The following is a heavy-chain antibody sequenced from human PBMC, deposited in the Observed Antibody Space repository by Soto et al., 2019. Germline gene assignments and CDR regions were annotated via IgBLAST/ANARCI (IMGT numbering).Heavy chain of an antibody. J-gene: IGHJ4*02. V-gene: IGHV3-13*01. CDR2: IGTAGDT. D-gene: IGHD2-15*01. Sequence: GGSLRRSCEASGFTFIGFDMHWVRQPTGKGLEWVSTIGTAGDTYYAVSVKGRFTISRDNAKNSLSLQMNSLRAGDTAVYFCARGQEVGAHFFDSWGQGTQVTSPQ. CDR1: GFTFIGFD. CDR3: ARGQEVGAHFFDS.